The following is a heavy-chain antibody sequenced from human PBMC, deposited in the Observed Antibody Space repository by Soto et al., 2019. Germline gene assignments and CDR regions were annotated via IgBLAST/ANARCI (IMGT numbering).Heavy chain of an antibody. CDR2: IFYSGST. Sequence: LSLTCAVSGGSLSSSSWWSWVRQPPGKTLEWLGEIFYSGSTKYNPSLNSRVTISADQSKNDFSLRLSSVTAADTAVYYCVHHGGVPYYHDFWGQGMLVTVYS. D-gene: IGHD2-8*01. CDR1: GGSLSSSSW. V-gene: IGHV4-4*02. J-gene: IGHJ4*02. CDR3: VHHGGVPYYHDF.